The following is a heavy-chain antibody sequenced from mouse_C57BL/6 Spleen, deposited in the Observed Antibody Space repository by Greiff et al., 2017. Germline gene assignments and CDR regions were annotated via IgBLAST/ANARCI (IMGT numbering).Heavy chain of an antibody. Sequence: VQLQQSGAELMKPGASVKLSCKATGYTFTGYWIEWVKQRPGHGLEWIGEILPGSGSTNYNEKFKGKATFTADTSSNTAYMQLSSLTTKDSAIYYCARGTTVVAHFDYWGQGTTLTVSS. D-gene: IGHD1-1*01. CDR1: GYTFTGYW. CDR2: ILPGSGST. J-gene: IGHJ2*01. CDR3: ARGTTVVAHFDY. V-gene: IGHV1-9*01.